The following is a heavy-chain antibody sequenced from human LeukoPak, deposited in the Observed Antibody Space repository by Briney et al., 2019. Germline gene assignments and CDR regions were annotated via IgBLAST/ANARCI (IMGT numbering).Heavy chain of an antibody. CDR3: ARDSVGYDYVWGSYRQPNHFDY. Sequence: GGSLRLSCPASGITFSSFGMSWVRQAPGKGLEWVANIKQDGSEKYYVDSVKGRFTISRDNAENSLYLQMNSLRAEDTAVYYCARDSVGYDYVWGSYRQPNHFDYWGQGTLVTVSS. J-gene: IGHJ4*02. CDR2: IKQDGSEK. D-gene: IGHD3-16*02. CDR1: GITFSSFG. V-gene: IGHV3-7*05.